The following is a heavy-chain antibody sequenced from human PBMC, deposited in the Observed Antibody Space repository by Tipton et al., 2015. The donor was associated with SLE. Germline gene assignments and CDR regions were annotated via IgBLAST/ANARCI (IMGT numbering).Heavy chain of an antibody. J-gene: IGHJ6*02. D-gene: IGHD2-21*02. V-gene: IGHV4-59*08. CDR2: IHDTGSS. CDR3: ARGMVTWRGAIIGVDV. Sequence: TLSLTCIVSGASISGYFWSWIRQPPGKGLEWIGYIHDTGSSNYNPSLQSRVSGSIDTSKNQLSLKLSSVTAPDTAVYYCARGMVTWRGAIIGVDVWGQGTTVNVSS. CDR1: GASISGYF.